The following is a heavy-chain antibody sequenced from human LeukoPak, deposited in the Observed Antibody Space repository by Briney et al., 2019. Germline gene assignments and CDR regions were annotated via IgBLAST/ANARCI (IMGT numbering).Heavy chain of an antibody. CDR2: IYTSGST. J-gene: IGHJ6*02. CDR3: AREPSYYYYGMDV. Sequence: SETLSLTCTVSGGSISSGSYYWSWIRQPAGKGLEWIGRIYTSGSTNYNPSLKSRVTTSVDTSKNQFSLKLSSVTAADTAVYYRAREPSYYYYGMDVWGQGTTVTVSS. V-gene: IGHV4-61*02. CDR1: GGSISSGSYY.